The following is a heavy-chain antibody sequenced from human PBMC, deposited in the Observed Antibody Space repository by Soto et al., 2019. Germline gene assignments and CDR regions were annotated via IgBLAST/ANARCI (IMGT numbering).Heavy chain of an antibody. D-gene: IGHD2-2*01. Sequence: QVQLVESGGGVVQPGRSLRLSYAASGFTFSSYGMHWVRQAPGKGLEWVAVIWYDGSNKYYADSVKGRFTISRDNSKNTLYLQMNSLRAEDTAVYYCARDWGEGSTSCYFNYWGQGTLVTVSS. CDR1: GFTFSSYG. V-gene: IGHV3-33*01. J-gene: IGHJ4*02. CDR2: IWYDGSNK. CDR3: ARDWGEGSTSCYFNY.